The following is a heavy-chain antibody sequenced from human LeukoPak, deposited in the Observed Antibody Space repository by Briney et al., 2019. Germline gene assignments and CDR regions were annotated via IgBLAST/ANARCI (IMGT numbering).Heavy chain of an antibody. CDR3: GRVYSSGWYGEGVEEQFDY. Sequence: HTGGSLRLSCAASGFTFSSYGMHWVRQAPGKGLEWVAVIWYDGSNKYYADSVKGRFTISRDNSKNTLYLQMNSLRAEDTAVYYCGRVYSSGWYGEGVEEQFDYWGQGTLVTVSS. J-gene: IGHJ4*02. CDR2: IWYDGSNK. CDR1: GFTFSSYG. D-gene: IGHD6-19*01. V-gene: IGHV3-33*01.